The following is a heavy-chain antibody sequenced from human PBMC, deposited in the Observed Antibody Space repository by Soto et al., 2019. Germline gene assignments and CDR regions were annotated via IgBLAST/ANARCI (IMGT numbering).Heavy chain of an antibody. CDR3: ESDQITIIEAELHVLDV. Sequence: QVQLVQSGAEVKKPGASVKVSCKASGYTFTRYYIHWVRQAPGQGLEWMGIINPSGGSTRYAQKSQGTVTMSRGMSPWADQEQCRCLRSADTAVYYSESDQITIIEAELHVLDVWAQGTTLTVSS. CDR1: GYTFTRYY. V-gene: IGHV1-46*01. J-gene: IGHJ6*02. D-gene: IGHD3-22*01. CDR2: INPSGGST.